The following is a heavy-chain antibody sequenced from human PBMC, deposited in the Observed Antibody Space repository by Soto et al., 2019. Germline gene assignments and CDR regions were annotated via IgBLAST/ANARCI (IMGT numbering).Heavy chain of an antibody. D-gene: IGHD2-2*01. Sequence: QVQLVESGGGVVQPGRSLRLSCAASGFTFDTYGMHWVRQAPGKGLEWVAVISYDGSNRYYADSVKGRFTISRDNSKNTLYLQMNSLRSEDTAVYYCAKDHIVAAAPDCWGQGTLVTVSS. CDR2: ISYDGSNR. CDR1: GFTFDTYG. V-gene: IGHV3-30*18. CDR3: AKDHIVAAAPDC. J-gene: IGHJ4*02.